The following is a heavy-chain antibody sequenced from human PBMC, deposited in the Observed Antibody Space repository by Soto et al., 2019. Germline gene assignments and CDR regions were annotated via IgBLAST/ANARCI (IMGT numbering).Heavy chain of an antibody. V-gene: IGHV4-30-4*01. J-gene: IGHJ5*02. CDR2: IYHSGST. CDR3: XXXXXXXAXXXX. CDR1: GGSISSGDYY. Sequence: QVQLQESGPGLVKPSQTLSLTCTVSGGSISSGDYYWSWIRQPPGKGLEWIGYIYHSGSTYYNPSLKSRVTISVNTSKNQXSLXXXSXXXXXXXXXXXXXXXXXXAXXXXWGQGTLX.